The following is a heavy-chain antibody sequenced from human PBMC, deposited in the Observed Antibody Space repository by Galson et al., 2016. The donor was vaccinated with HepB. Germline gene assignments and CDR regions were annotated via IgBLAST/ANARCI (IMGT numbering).Heavy chain of an antibody. CDR1: GFTFSSYA. D-gene: IGHD3-10*01. J-gene: IGHJ4*02. CDR2: ISGSGGST. Sequence: SLRLSCAASGFTFSSYAMSWVRQAPGRGLEWVSTISGSGGSTYYADSVKGRFTISRDNSKNTMYLQMNSLRAEDTAVYYCAKDLVRYSGGFTKVRGVIQDYWGQGSLVTVSS. V-gene: IGHV3-23*01. CDR3: AKDLVRYSGGFTKVRGVIQDY.